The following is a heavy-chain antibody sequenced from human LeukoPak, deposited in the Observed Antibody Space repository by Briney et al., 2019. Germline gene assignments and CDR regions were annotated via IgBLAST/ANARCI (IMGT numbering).Heavy chain of an antibody. V-gene: IGHV4-39*01. CDR3: ARHAGEFDY. Sequence: SETLSLTCTVSGGSISSSSFYWGWIRQPPGKGLEWIGSMYYSGSTYYNPSLKSRVTISVDTSKNQFSRKLSSVTAADTAVYYCARHAGEFDYWGQGTLVTVSS. J-gene: IGHJ4*02. CDR1: GGSISSSSFY. D-gene: IGHD1-26*01. CDR2: MYYSGST.